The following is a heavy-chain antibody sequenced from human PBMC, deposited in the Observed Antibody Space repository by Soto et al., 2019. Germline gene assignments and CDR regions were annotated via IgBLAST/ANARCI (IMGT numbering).Heavy chain of an antibody. V-gene: IGHV3-48*02. CDR2: FGTSRKYI. D-gene: IGHD3-9*01. CDR3: VRDRDWAFDI. CDR1: GYTLSDYS. J-gene: IGHJ3*02. Sequence: GGSRRLSCAASGYTLSDYSMNWVRQAPGKGLEWVSYFGTSRKYIFYADSVRGRFTISRDDAKYSVYLQLNSLRDEDTAVYYCVRDRDWAFDIWGQGTLVTVSS.